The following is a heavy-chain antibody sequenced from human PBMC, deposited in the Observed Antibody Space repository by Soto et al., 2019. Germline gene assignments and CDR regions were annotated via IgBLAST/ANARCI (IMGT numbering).Heavy chain of an antibody. D-gene: IGHD6-19*01. CDR3: ARRGSSGWSIGNWFDP. CDR2: IYPGDSDT. CDR1: GYSFTSYW. J-gene: IGHJ5*02. Sequence: GESLKISCKGSGYSFTSYWIGWVRQMPGKGLEWMGIIYPGDSDTRYSPSFQGQVTISADKSISTAYLQWSSLKASDTAMYYCARRGSSGWSIGNWFDPWGQGTLVTSPQ. V-gene: IGHV5-51*01.